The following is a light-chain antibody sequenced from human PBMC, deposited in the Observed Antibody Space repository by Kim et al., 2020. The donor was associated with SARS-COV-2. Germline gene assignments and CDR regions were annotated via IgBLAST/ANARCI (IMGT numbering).Light chain of an antibody. CDR2: DAS. CDR3: QQRSNWPLT. CDR1: QSISSN. V-gene: IGKV3-11*01. J-gene: IGKJ2*01. Sequence: EIVLTQSPATLSLSPGERPTLSCRASQSISSNLAWYQQKPGQAPRLLIYDASNRATGIPARFSGSGSGTDFSLTISSLEPEDFAVYYCQQRSNWPLTFGQGTKLEI.